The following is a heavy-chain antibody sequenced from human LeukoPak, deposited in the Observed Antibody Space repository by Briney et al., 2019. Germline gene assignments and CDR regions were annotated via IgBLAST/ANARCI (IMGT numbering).Heavy chain of an antibody. D-gene: IGHD5-24*01. CDR1: GYTFTSYD. J-gene: IGHJ4*02. V-gene: IGHV1-2*02. CDR3: ARMWDGYAY. Sequence: RASVKVSCKASGYTFTSYDINWVRQATGQGLEWMGWMNPNSGGTNYAQKFQGRVTMTRDTSISTAYMELSRLRSDDTAVYYCARMWDGYAYWGQGTLVTVSS. CDR2: MNPNSGGT.